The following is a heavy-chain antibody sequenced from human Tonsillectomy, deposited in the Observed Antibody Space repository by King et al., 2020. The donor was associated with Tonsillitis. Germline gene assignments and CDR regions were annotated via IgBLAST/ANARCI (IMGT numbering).Heavy chain of an antibody. Sequence: QLVQSGGGLVKPGGSLRLSCAASGFTFSSYSMNWVRQAPGKGLEWVSSISSSSSYIYYADSVKGRFTISRDNAKNSLYLQMNSLRAEDTAVYYCARDRGDSSGYVTDYWGQGALVTVSS. CDR3: ARDRGDSSGYVTDY. CDR2: ISSSSSYI. CDR1: GFTFSSYS. D-gene: IGHD3-22*01. V-gene: IGHV3-21*01. J-gene: IGHJ4*02.